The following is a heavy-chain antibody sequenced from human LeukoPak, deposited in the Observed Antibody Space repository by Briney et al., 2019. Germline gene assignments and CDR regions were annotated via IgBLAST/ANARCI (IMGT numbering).Heavy chain of an antibody. J-gene: IGHJ5*02. D-gene: IGHD3-22*01. CDR3: ARSYYYDSSGYQTWFDP. CDR2: IIPILGIA. Sequence: SVKVSCKASGGTFSSYAISWVRQAPGQGLEWMGRIIPILGIANYAQKFQGRVTITADKSTSTAYMELSSLRSEDTAVYYCARSYYYDSSGYQTWFDPWGQGTLVTVSS. CDR1: GGTFSSYA. V-gene: IGHV1-69*04.